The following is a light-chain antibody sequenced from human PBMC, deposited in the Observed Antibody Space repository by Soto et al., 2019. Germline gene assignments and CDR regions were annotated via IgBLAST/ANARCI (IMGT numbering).Light chain of an antibody. Sequence: EIVMTQSPATLSVSPGERATLSCRASQSVFSNLAWYQQKPGQPPRLLIFGASTRATNIPARFSGSGSGTEFTITISSLQSEDFAVYFCQQYNNWPYTFGPGTRVDFK. J-gene: IGKJ3*01. CDR1: QSVFSN. CDR2: GAS. V-gene: IGKV3-15*01. CDR3: QQYNNWPYT.